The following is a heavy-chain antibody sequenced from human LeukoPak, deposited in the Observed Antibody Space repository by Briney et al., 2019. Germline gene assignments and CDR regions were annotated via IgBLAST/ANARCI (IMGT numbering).Heavy chain of an antibody. Sequence: PGGSLRLSCTASGFTFSSYWMSWVRQAPGKGLEWVANIKQDGNEKYFVDSVKGRFTISRDNAKNSLYLQMNSLRAEDTAVYYCARESYSSSWYPYWGQGTLVTVSS. CDR2: IKQDGNEK. D-gene: IGHD6-13*01. CDR1: GFTFSSYW. J-gene: IGHJ4*02. V-gene: IGHV3-7*01. CDR3: ARESYSSSWYPY.